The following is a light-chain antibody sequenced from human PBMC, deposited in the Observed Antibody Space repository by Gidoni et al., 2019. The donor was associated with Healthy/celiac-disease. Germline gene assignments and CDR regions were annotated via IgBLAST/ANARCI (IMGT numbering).Light chain of an antibody. CDR3: MQEVQTPPF. J-gene: IGKJ2*01. Sequence: DSVMSQSRLSLPVTPGEPSSISCRSSQSLLHSTVYNYLDGYLQKPGQSPQHLIYLGSNRASGVADRISGSGSGTDFTMKISRVEAEDVGVDYCMQEVQTPPFFGQGTKLEIK. CDR1: QSLLHSTVYNY. CDR2: LGS. V-gene: IGKV2-28*01.